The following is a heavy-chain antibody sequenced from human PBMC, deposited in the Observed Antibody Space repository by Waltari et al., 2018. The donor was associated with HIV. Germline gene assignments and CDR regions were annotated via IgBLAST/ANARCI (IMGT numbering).Heavy chain of an antibody. CDR1: GYTFTGYY. D-gene: IGHD2-2*01. V-gene: IGHV1-2*04. CDR3: ARVPYCSSTSCYAFDI. CDR2: INPNSGGT. Sequence: QVQLVQSGAEVKKPGASVKVSCKASGYTFTGYYMHWVRPAPGQGLEWMGWINPNSGGTNYAQKFQGWVTMTRDTSISTAYMELSRLRSDDTAVYYCARVPYCSSTSCYAFDIWGQGTMVTVSS. J-gene: IGHJ3*02.